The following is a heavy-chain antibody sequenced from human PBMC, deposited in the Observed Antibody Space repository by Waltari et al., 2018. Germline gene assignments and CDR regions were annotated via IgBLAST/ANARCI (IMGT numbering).Heavy chain of an antibody. CDR2: IYYTVST. D-gene: IGHD2-21*02. J-gene: IGHJ5*02. V-gene: IGHV4-59*01. CDR1: GGSISGFY. CDR3: ARGGGGAWEWFDP. Sequence: QVQLQESGPSLLKPSETLSLICTVSGGSISGFYWCWVRPAPGKGLGWIGYIYYTVSTNFHPSLQSRVTMSVVTSKNQFSLKLSSVTAADTAFYYCARGGGGAWEWFDPWGQGTLVTVSS.